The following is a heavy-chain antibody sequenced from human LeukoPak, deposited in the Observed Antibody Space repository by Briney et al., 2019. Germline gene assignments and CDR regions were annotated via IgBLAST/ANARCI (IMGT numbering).Heavy chain of an antibody. CDR1: GFTFSSYG. CDR2: ISGSGGST. J-gene: IGHJ4*02. V-gene: IGHV3-23*01. D-gene: IGHD3-10*01. Sequence: GGTLRLSCAASGFTFSSYGMSWVRQAPGKGLEWVSAISGSGGSTYYADSVKGRFTISRDNSKNTLYLQMNSLRAEDTAVYYCVIGELSQFDYWGQGTLVTVSS. CDR3: VIGELSQFDY.